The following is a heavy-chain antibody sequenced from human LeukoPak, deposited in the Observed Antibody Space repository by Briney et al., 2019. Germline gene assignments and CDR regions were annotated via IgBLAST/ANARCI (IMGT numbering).Heavy chain of an antibody. CDR1: GGSMNTFY. D-gene: IGHD1-14*01. V-gene: IGHV4-4*07. J-gene: IGHJ4*02. CDR3: ARETLVGTTNYFDY. CDR2: VYTSGFT. Sequence: SETLSLTCSVSGGSMNTFYWTWIRQPAGKGLERIGRVYTSGFTKYNPSFRSRVSMSVDTSKKQLSLMLTSLTAADTAVYYCARETLVGTTNYFDYWGQGALVTVSS.